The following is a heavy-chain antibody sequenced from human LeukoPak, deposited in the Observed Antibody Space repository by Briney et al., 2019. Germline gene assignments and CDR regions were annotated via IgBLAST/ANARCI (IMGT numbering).Heavy chain of an antibody. V-gene: IGHV3-48*03. D-gene: IGHD6-19*01. CDR1: GFTFSSYE. CDR3: ARDPYSSGWYNWFDP. J-gene: IGHJ5*02. CDR2: ISSSGSTI. Sequence: PGGSLRLSCAASGFTFSSYEMNWVRQAPGKGLEWVSYISSSGSTIYYADSVKGRFTISRDNSKNTLYLQMNSLRPEDTAVYYCARDPYSSGWYNWFDPWGQGTLVTVSS.